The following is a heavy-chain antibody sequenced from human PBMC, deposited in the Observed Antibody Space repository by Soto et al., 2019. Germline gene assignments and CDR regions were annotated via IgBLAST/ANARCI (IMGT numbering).Heavy chain of an antibody. Sequence: GGSLRLSCAASGFTFSSYSMNWVRQAPGKGLEWVSSISSSSSYIYYEDSVKGRFTISRDNFRNTLYLQVNSLRAEDTAIYFCAKSRGDSWTTYFIDYWGQGALVTVSS. CDR1: GFTFSSYS. CDR3: AKSRGDSWTTYFIDY. D-gene: IGHD4-4*01. CDR2: ISSSSSYI. V-gene: IGHV3-21*04. J-gene: IGHJ4*02.